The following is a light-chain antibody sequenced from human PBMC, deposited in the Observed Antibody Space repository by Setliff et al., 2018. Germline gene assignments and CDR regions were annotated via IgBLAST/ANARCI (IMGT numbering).Light chain of an antibody. V-gene: IGKV3-15*01. CDR3: LQYINWPYT. Sequence: DIVMTQSPATLSVSPGERATLSCRASQSVSSNLIWYQQKPGQAPRLLIYGASARPTGVPVRFSGSGSGTEFTLTISSLQSEDFAVYYCLQYINWPYTVGQGTKVDIK. J-gene: IGKJ2*01. CDR1: QSVSSN. CDR2: GAS.